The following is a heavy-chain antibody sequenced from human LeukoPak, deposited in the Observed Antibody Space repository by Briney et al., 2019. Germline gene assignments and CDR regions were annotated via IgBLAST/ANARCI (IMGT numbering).Heavy chain of an antibody. J-gene: IGHJ4*02. Sequence: GGSLRLSCAASGFTFSSYSMNWVRQAPGKGLEWVSSISSSSSYIYCADSVKGRFTISRDNAKNSLYLQMNSLRAEDTAVYYCARSQNWGAFDYWGQGTLVTVSS. V-gene: IGHV3-21*01. CDR2: ISSSSSYI. D-gene: IGHD7-27*01. CDR1: GFTFSSYS. CDR3: ARSQNWGAFDY.